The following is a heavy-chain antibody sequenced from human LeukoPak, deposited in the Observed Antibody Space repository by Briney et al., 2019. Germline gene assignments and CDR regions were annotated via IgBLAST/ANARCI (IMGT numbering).Heavy chain of an antibody. CDR1: GYTLTELS. CDR3: ARGGYDFVYYYYGMDV. CDR2: FDPEDGET. D-gene: IGHD3-3*01. J-gene: IGHJ6*02. Sequence: GASVKVSCKVSGYTLTELSMHWVRQAPGKGLEWMGGFDPEDGETIYAQKFQGRVTMTEDTSTDTAYVELSRLRSDDTAVYYCARGGYDFVYYYYGMDVWGQGTTVTVSS. V-gene: IGHV1-24*01.